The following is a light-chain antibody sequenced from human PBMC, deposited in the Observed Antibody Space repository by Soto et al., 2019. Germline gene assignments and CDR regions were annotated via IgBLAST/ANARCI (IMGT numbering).Light chain of an antibody. J-gene: IGKJ1*01. V-gene: IGKV3-15*01. CDR2: SAS. Sequence: EIVMTQSPATLSLSPGERATLSCRASQYVSDNLAWYQQKPGQAPRLLIYSASTRATGIPARFSGSGSGTEFTLTISSLQSEDFAVYYCQQYNNWPKMFGQGTKVEIK. CDR3: QQYNNWPKM. CDR1: QYVSDN.